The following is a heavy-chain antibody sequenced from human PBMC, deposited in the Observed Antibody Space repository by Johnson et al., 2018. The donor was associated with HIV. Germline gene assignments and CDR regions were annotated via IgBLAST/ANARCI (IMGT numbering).Heavy chain of an antibody. Sequence: QVQLVESGGGVVQPGKSLRLSCAASGFTFSSYGMHWVRQAPGKGLEWVAVIWYDGSNKYYADSVKGRFTISRDNSKNTLYLQMNSLRAEDTAVYYCARDIIAAAGISAFDIWGQGTMVTVSS. J-gene: IGHJ3*02. CDR2: IWYDGSNK. CDR3: ARDIIAAAGISAFDI. CDR1: GFTFSSYG. V-gene: IGHV3-30*19. D-gene: IGHD6-13*01.